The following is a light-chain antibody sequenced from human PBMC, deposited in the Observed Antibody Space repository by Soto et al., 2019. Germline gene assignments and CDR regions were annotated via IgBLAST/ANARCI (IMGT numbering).Light chain of an antibody. V-gene: IGKV1-6*01. J-gene: IGKJ1*01. CDR3: LQDYNYPLT. Sequence: IQMTQSPSTLSASVGDRVTITCRASQGISNELGWYQQKPGRAPKVLIYAASNLQSGVPSRFSGSGSGTDFTLTISSLQPEDFATYYCLQDYNYPLTFGQGTKVDIK. CDR1: QGISNE. CDR2: AAS.